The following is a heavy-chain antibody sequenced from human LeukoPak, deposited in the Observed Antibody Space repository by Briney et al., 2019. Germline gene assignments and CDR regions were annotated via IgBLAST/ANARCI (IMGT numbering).Heavy chain of an antibody. CDR3: TSRTSSTWYPLDY. V-gene: IGHV3-23*01. Sequence: GGSLRLSCAASGFTFSSYAMNWVRQAPGKGLEWVSAISGFGGGGSTYYADSVKGRFTISRDNSKNTLYLQMNTLRAEDTAVYYCTSRTSSTWYPLDYWGQGTLVTVSS. D-gene: IGHD6-13*01. CDR2: ISGFGGGGST. CDR1: GFTFSSYA. J-gene: IGHJ4*02.